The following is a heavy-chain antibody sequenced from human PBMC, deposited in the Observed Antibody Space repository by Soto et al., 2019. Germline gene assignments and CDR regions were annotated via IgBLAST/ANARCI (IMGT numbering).Heavy chain of an antibody. CDR3: ASAWGLWCGEPSRFDP. Sequence: PSETLSLTCTVSGGSISSGDYYWSWIRQPPGKGLEWIGYIYYSGSTYYNPSLKSRVTISVDTSKNQFSLKLSSVTAADTAVYYCASAWGLWCGEPSRFDPWGQGTLVTVSS. D-gene: IGHD3-10*01. CDR1: GGSISSGDYY. CDR2: IYYSGST. V-gene: IGHV4-30-4*01. J-gene: IGHJ5*02.